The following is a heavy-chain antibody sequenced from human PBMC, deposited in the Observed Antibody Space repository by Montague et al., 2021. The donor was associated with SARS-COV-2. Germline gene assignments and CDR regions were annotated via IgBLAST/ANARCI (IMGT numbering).Heavy chain of an antibody. Sequence: TLSLTCTVSGGSISSGGYYWGWIRQHPGKGLEWIGYIYYSGSTYYNPSLKSRVTISVDTSKNQFSLKLSSVTAADTAVYYCARVHIVVVTAMRYFDLWGRSTLVTVSS. CDR1: GGSISSGGYY. V-gene: IGHV4-31*03. CDR3: ARVHIVVVTAMRYFDL. J-gene: IGHJ2*01. CDR2: IYYSGST. D-gene: IGHD2-21*02.